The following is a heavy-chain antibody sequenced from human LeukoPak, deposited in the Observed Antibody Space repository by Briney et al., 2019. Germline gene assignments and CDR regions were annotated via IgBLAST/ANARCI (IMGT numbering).Heavy chain of an antibody. V-gene: IGHV4-59*08. CDR1: GGSISDYY. D-gene: IGHD3-10*01. CDR3: ASGSGY. Sequence: SETLSLTCTVSGGSISDYYWSWIRQPPGKGLEWIGYIYYSGSTNYNPSLKSRVTISVDTSKNQFSLKLSSVTAADTAVYYCASGSGYWGQGTLVTVSS. J-gene: IGHJ4*02. CDR2: IYYSGST.